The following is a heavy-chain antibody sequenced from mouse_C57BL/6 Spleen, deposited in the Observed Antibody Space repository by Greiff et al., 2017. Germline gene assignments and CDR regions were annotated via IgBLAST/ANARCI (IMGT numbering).Heavy chain of an antibody. CDR2: IHPNSGST. Sequence: QVQLQQPGAELVKPGASVKLSCKASGYTFTSYWMHWVKQRPGQGLEWIGMIHPNSGSTNYNEKFKSKATLTVDKSSSTAYMQLSSLTSEDSAVYYCARFPIYYYGSEAMDYWGQGTSVTVSS. CDR3: ARFPIYYYGSEAMDY. J-gene: IGHJ4*01. D-gene: IGHD1-1*01. CDR1: GYTFTSYW. V-gene: IGHV1-64*01.